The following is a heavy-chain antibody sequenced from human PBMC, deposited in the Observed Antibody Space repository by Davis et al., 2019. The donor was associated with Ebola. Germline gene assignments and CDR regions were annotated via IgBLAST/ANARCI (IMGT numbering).Heavy chain of an antibody. CDR2: ISSSGSLI. V-gene: IGHV3-48*03. Sequence: PGGSLRLSCSASGFTFSTSEMNWVRQAPGKGLEWVSYISSSGSLIYYADAVKGRFTISRDNAKHSLYLQMNSLRAEDTAVYYCAGDNPNYCSGGSCYRREWFDPWGQGTLVTVSS. CDR3: AGDNPNYCSGGSCYRREWFDP. J-gene: IGHJ5*02. D-gene: IGHD2-15*01. CDR1: GFTFSTSE.